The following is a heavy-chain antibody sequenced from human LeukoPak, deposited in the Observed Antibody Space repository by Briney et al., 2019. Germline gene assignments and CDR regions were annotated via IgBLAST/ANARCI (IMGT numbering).Heavy chain of an antibody. V-gene: IGHV1-2*02. J-gene: IGHJ6*02. D-gene: IGHD4-17*01. CDR1: GYTFTGYY. CDR2: INPNSGGT. Sequence: ASVKVSCKASGYTFTGYYMHWVRQAPGQGLEWMGWINPNSGGTNYAQKFQGRVTMTRDTSISTAYMELSRLRSDDTAVYYCARGRSVGNYYYYYGMDVWGQGTTVTVSS. CDR3: ARGRSVGNYYYYYGMDV.